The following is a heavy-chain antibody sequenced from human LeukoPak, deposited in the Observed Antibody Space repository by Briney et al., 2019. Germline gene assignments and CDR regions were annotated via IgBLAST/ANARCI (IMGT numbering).Heavy chain of an antibody. J-gene: IGHJ4*02. CDR2: ISSSSSTI. CDR1: GFTFSSYS. D-gene: IGHD4-17*01. Sequence: PGGSLRLSCAASGFTFSSYSMNWVRQAPGKGLEWVSYISSSSSTIYYADSVKGRFTISRDNAKNSLYLQMNSLRAEDTAVYYCASEGYGDYGDYWGQGTLVTASS. CDR3: ASEGYGDYGDY. V-gene: IGHV3-48*01.